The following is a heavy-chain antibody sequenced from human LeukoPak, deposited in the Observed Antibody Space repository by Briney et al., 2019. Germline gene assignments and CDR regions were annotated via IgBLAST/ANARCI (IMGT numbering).Heavy chain of an antibody. D-gene: IGHD3-10*01. Sequence: PGGSLRLSCAASGFTFSSYWMSWVRQAPGKGLEWVANIKQDGSEKYYVDSVKGRFTISRDNAKNSLYLQMNSLRAEDTAVYYCARGGYYGSGSPDWFDPWGQGTLVTVSS. V-gene: IGHV3-7*01. CDR1: GFTFSSYW. CDR3: ARGGYYGSGSPDWFDP. CDR2: IKQDGSEK. J-gene: IGHJ5*02.